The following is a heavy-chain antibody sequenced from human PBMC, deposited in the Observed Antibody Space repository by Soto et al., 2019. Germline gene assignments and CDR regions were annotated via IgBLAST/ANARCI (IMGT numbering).Heavy chain of an antibody. CDR3: ARGVTAGVDY. Sequence: QVQLVQSGAEVREPGASVKVSCKASGYSFTSLDINWVRQTTGQGLEWMGWMQPSSGRTGYAQKFQGRVTMTWDTSINTAYMELNSLTSDDTAFYYCARGVTAGVDYWGQGTLVTVSS. J-gene: IGHJ4*02. D-gene: IGHD1-26*01. V-gene: IGHV1-8*01. CDR1: GYSFTSLD. CDR2: MQPSSGRT.